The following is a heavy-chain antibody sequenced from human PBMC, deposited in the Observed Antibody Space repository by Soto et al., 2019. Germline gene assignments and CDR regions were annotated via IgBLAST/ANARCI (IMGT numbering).Heavy chain of an antibody. CDR2: IIPIFGTA. D-gene: IGHD3-3*01. CDR3: AGVAQIFGVVRYGMDV. CDR1: GGTFSSYA. J-gene: IGHJ6*02. V-gene: IGHV1-69*13. Sequence: SVKVSCKASGGTFSSYAISWVRQAPGQGLEWMGGIIPIFGTANYAQKFQGRVTITADESTSTAYMELSSLRSEDTAVYYCAGVAQIFGVVRYGMDVWGQGTTVTVSS.